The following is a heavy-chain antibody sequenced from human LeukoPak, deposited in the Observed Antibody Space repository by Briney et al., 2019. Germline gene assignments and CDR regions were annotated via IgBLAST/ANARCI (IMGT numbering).Heavy chain of an antibody. Sequence: GGSLRLSCAVSGFTLSSNWMHWVRQAPGKGLEWVSRIDDVGSGTSYADSVKGRFTISRDDAKNTVYLQMNSLRAEDTAVYYCARDIGWAAAAGSDYWGQGTLVTVSS. CDR1: GFTLSSNW. CDR3: ARDIGWAAAAGSDY. J-gene: IGHJ4*02. CDR2: IDDVGSGT. V-gene: IGHV3-74*01. D-gene: IGHD6-13*01.